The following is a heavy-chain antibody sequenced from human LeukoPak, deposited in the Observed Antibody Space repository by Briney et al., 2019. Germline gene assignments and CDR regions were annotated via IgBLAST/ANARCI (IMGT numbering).Heavy chain of an antibody. V-gene: IGHV4-59*01. CDR1: GGSISSYY. J-gene: IGHJ6*03. CDR2: IYYSGST. D-gene: IGHD2-15*01. Sequence: SKTLSLTCTVSGGSISSYYWSWIRQPPGKGLEWIGYIYYSGSTNYNPSLKSRVTISVDTSKNQFSLKLSSVTAADTAVYYCARGPNGWWLRDGYYYYMDAWGKGTTVTVSS. CDR3: ARGPNGWWLRDGYYYYMDA.